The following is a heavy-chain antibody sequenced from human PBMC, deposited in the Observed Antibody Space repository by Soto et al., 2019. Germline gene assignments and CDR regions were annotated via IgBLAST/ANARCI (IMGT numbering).Heavy chain of an antibody. D-gene: IGHD3-10*01. Sequence: SVTLSLTCAVSGDSILSIYHWAWIRPPPGRGLEWIASIYHTGTTYYTPSLRSRVTISVDTSKNQFSLRLTSVTAADTAMYFCAKKGYYPSGKINLFEAWGPETLVIVSS. V-gene: IGHV4-38-2*01. CDR3: AKKGYYPSGKINLFEA. CDR2: IYHTGTT. CDR1: GDSILSIYH. J-gene: IGHJ5*01.